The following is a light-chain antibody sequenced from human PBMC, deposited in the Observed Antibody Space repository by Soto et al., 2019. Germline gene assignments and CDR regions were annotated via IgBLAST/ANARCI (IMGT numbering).Light chain of an antibody. CDR2: EVS. CDR3: CSYAGSPSV. J-gene: IGLJ1*01. Sequence: QSALTQPASVSGSPGQSITISCAGTTSAVGSYNLVSWYQQHPGKAPKLMIYEVSNRPSGVSNRFSGSNSGNTASLTISGVQADDEADYYCCSYAGSPSVFGTGTKLTVL. CDR1: TSAVGSYNL. V-gene: IGLV2-23*02.